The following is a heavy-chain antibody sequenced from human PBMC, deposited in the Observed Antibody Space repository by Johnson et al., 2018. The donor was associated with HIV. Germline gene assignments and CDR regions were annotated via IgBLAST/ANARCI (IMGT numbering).Heavy chain of an antibody. V-gene: IGHV3-33*03. Sequence: QVQLVESGGGVVQPGRPLRLSCAASGFTFSTYGMHWVRQAPGKGLEWVADMWDDGRNKYYVDSVKGRVNISRDNAKNSLYLQMNSLRAEDTAVYYCASLVGSSSGEAFDIWGQGTMGTVSS. CDR3: ASLVGSSSGEAFDI. CDR2: MWDDGRNK. D-gene: IGHD6-6*01. J-gene: IGHJ3*02. CDR1: GFTFSTYG.